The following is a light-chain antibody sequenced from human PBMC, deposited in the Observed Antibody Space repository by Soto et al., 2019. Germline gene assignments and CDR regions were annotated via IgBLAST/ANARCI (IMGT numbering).Light chain of an antibody. V-gene: IGKV3-11*01. Sequence: EIVLTQSPATLSLSPGERATLSCRASQSVSSYLAWYQQKPGQAPRLLIYDASNRATGIPARFSGSGSGTYFTLTISSLEPEDFAFYYCQQRSNWPPTFGGGTKVEIK. J-gene: IGKJ4*01. CDR2: DAS. CDR1: QSVSSY. CDR3: QQRSNWPPT.